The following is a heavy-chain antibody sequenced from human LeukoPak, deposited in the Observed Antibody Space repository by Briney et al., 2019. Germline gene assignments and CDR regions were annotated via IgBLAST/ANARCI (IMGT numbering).Heavy chain of an antibody. V-gene: IGHV3-66*01. CDR1: GFTVSSNY. Sequence: PGGSLRLSCAASGFTVSSNYMSWVRQAPGKGLEWVSVIYSGGSTYYADSVKGRFIISRDSSRNTLHLQMNSLRAEDMAVYFCARGLDWFDSWGQGTLVTLSS. J-gene: IGHJ5*01. CDR2: IYSGGST. CDR3: ARGLDWFDS.